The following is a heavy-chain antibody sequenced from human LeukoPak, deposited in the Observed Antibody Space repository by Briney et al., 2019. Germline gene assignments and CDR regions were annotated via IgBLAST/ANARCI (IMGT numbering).Heavy chain of an antibody. CDR3: AKENGNYYDSSGYYFGYYGMDV. CDR2: ISWDGGST. CDR1: GFTFDDYT. D-gene: IGHD3-22*01. Sequence: GGSLRLSCAASGFTFDDYTMHWVRQAPGKGLEWVSLISWDGGSTYYADSVKGRFTISRDNSKNSLYLQMNSLRTEDTALYYCAKENGNYYDSSGYYFGYYGMDVWGQGTTVTVSS. V-gene: IGHV3-43*01. J-gene: IGHJ6*02.